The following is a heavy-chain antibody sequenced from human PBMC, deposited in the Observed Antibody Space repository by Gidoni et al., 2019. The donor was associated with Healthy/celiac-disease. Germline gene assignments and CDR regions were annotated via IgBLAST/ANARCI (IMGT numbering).Heavy chain of an antibody. CDR2: INHSGST. D-gene: IGHD3-3*01. CDR3: ARGRIYYDFWSGYYRGWFDP. CDR1: GGSFRGYY. V-gene: IGHV4-34*01. Sequence: QVQLQQWGAGLLKPAETLPLTGAVEGGSFRGYYRSWIRQPPGKGLEWIGEINHSGSTNSNPSLKRRVTISVDTSKHQFSLKLSSVTAADTAVYYCARGRIYYDFWSGYYRGWFDPWGQGTLVTVSS. J-gene: IGHJ5*02.